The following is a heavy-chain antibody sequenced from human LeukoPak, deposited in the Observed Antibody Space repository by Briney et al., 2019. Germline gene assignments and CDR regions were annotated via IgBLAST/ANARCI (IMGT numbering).Heavy chain of an antibody. V-gene: IGHV1-69*13. D-gene: IGHD5-18*01. CDR2: IIPIFGTA. CDR1: GGTFSSYA. CDR3: ARDVWYTAMMPDY. Sequence: SVKVSCKASGGTFSSYAISWVRQAPGQGLEWMGGIIPIFGTANYAQKFQGRVTITADESTSTAYMELSSLRSEDTAVYYCARDVWYTAMMPDYWGQGTLVTVSS. J-gene: IGHJ4*02.